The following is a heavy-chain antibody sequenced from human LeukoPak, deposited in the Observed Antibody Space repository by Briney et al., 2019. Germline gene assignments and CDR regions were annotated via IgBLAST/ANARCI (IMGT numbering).Heavy chain of an antibody. J-gene: IGHJ5*02. D-gene: IGHD2-2*01. V-gene: IGHV3-7*01. Sequence: PGGSLRLSCAASGFTFSSYWMSWVRQAPGKGLEWVANIKQDGSEKYYVDSVKGRFTISRDNAKNSLYLQMNGLRAEDTAVYYCARDPKQDIVVVPALGWFDPWGQGTLVTVSS. CDR3: ARDPKQDIVVVPALGWFDP. CDR1: GFTFSSYW. CDR2: IKQDGSEK.